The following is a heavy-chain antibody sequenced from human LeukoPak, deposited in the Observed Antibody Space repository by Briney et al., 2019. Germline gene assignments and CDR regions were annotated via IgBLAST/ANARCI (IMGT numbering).Heavy chain of an antibody. CDR2: SGST. Sequence: SETLSLTCTVSGSSISSYYWSWIRQPPGRGLEWIAYSGSTNYNPSLKSRVIISVDTSKNQFSLKLSPVTAADTAVYYCARVGIDYSGNIIKYYFDYWGQGTLVTVSS. J-gene: IGHJ4*02. V-gene: IGHV4-59*01. D-gene: IGHD4-23*01. CDR1: GSSISSYY. CDR3: ARVGIDYSGNIIKYYFDY.